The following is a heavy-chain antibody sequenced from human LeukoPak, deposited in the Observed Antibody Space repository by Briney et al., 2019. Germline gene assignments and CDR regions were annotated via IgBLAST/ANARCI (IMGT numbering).Heavy chain of an antibody. V-gene: IGHV1-46*01. CDR1: GYRFTSYT. J-gene: IGHJ3*02. CDR3: ARIRDGYNDAYDI. D-gene: IGHD5-24*01. Sequence: GASVKVSCKASGYRFTSYTLNWVRQAPGQGLEWMGLINPGGANTNYAQNFQGRVTMTRDTSTSTVYMELSSLRSEDTAIYYCARIRDGYNDAYDIWGQGTVVTVSS. CDR2: INPGGANT.